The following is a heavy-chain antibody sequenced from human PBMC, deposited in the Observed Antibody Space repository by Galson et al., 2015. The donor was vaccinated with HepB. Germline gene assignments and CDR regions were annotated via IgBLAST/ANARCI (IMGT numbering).Heavy chain of an antibody. CDR2: IWYDGTYK. D-gene: IGHD2-8*01. Sequence: SLRLSCAASGFIFSNYGMQWVRQAPGKGLEWVAHIWYDGTYKHYADSVKGRFTISRDNAKNTLFLQMNSLRAEDTAVYYCARDSGNGGSQDWGQGTLVSVS. V-gene: IGHV3-33*01. CDR1: GFIFSNYG. J-gene: IGHJ4*02. CDR3: ARDSGNGGSQD.